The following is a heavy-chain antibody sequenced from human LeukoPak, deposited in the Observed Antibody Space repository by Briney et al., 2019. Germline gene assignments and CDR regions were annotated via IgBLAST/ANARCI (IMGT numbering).Heavy chain of an antibody. D-gene: IGHD3-22*01. CDR3: ARVRPYYYDSSGLSSSYYFDY. Sequence: SETLSLTCTVSGGSISSGSYYWSWIRQPAGKGLEWIGRTYSSGTIEYNPSLKSRVTISVDTSKNQFSLKLSSVTAADTAVYYCARVRPYYYDSSGLSSSYYFDYWGQGTLVTVSS. CDR2: TYSSGTI. J-gene: IGHJ4*02. CDR1: GGSISSGSYY. V-gene: IGHV4-61*02.